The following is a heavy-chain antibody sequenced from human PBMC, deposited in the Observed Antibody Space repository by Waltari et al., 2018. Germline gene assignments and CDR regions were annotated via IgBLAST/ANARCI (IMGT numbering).Heavy chain of an antibody. D-gene: IGHD3-22*01. J-gene: IGHJ4*02. CDR3: ARHRDYDPSGYWLLMGGAFGY. Sequence: QVQLQASGPGLVKPSETLSLTCAVSAYSISSGYFWGWVRQPPGKGLEWIGSIFHSGSTFYNPSLKSRVTISVDTSKNQFSLKLNSVTAADTALYYCARHRDYDPSGYWLLMGGAFGYWGQGTLVTVSS. CDR2: IFHSGST. V-gene: IGHV4-38-2*01. CDR1: AYSISSGYF.